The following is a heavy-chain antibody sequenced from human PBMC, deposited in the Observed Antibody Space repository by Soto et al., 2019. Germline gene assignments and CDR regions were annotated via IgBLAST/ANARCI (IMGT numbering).Heavy chain of an antibody. CDR1: GFTFSSYA. CDR2: ISGSGGST. Sequence: PGGSLRLSCAASGFTFSSYAMSWVRQAPGKGLEWVSAISGSGGSTYYADSVKGRFTISRDNSKNTLYLQMNSLRAEDTAVYYCANQIYYYDSSGYSAPDYWGQGTLVTVSS. V-gene: IGHV3-23*01. J-gene: IGHJ4*02. CDR3: ANQIYYYDSSGYSAPDY. D-gene: IGHD3-22*01.